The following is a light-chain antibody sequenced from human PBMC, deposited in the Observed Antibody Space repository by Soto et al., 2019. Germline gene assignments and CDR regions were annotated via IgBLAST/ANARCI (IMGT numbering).Light chain of an antibody. CDR3: QVWDPATNNYL. V-gene: IGLV3-21*02. J-gene: IGLJ1*01. CDR1: NIAAKN. CDR2: HDS. Sequence: SYELTQSPSLSVAPGQTARITCGGQNIAAKNVQWYQQRPGQAPVVVVYHDSHRPSGIPERFSGSNSGDTATLTIHRVEAGDEAEYYCQVWDPATNNYLFASGTKVTVL.